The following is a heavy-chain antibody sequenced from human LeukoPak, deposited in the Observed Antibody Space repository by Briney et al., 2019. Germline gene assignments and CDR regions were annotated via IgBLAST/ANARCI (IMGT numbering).Heavy chain of an antibody. CDR1: GGSFSGYY. CDR3: ARGSGEMATIADY. CDR2: IYYSGST. D-gene: IGHD5-24*01. J-gene: IGHJ4*02. V-gene: IGHV4-59*01. Sequence: SETLSLTCAVYGGSFSGYYWSWIRQPPGKGLEWIGYIYYSGSTNYNPSLKSRVTISVDTSKNQFSLKLSSVTAADTAVYYCARGSGEMATIADYWGQGTLVTVSS.